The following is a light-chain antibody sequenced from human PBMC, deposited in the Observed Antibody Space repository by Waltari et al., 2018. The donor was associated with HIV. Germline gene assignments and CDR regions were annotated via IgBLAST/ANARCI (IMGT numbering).Light chain of an antibody. CDR2: DAS. V-gene: IGKV3D-11*01. J-gene: IGKJ5*01. CDR3: QQRSNWLIT. CDR1: QGVSSY. Sequence: EIVLTQSPATLSLSPGERATLSCRASQGVSSYLAWYQQKPGQAPRLLIYDASNRATGIPARLSGSGPGTDFTLTISSLEPEDFAVYYCQQRSNWLITFGQGTRLEIK.